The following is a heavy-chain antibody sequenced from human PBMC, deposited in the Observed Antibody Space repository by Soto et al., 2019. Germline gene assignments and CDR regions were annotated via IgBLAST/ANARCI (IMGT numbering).Heavy chain of an antibody. V-gene: IGHV3-11*01. CDR3: AKEVHGTWAFDY. D-gene: IGHD2-15*01. CDR2: INGSGSNI. CDR1: GYTFSDYY. Sequence: GGSLRLSCAASGYTFSDYYMSWIRQAPGKGLEWISDINGSGSNIYYADSVKGRFTITRDNSKNTLYLQMNSLRAEDTAVYYCAKEVHGTWAFDYWGQGTLVTVSS. J-gene: IGHJ4*02.